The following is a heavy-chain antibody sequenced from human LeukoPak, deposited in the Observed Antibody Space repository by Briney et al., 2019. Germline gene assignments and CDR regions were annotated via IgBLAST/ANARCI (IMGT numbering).Heavy chain of an antibody. CDR1: GFTVSSNS. Sequence: PGGSLRLSCTVSGFTVSSNSMSWVRQAPGKGLEWVSFIYSGGNTHYSDSVKGRFTISRDNSKNTLYLQMNSLRAEDTAVYYCARGSSGAGYYFDYWGLGTLVTVSS. J-gene: IGHJ4*02. CDR2: IYSGGNT. V-gene: IGHV3-53*01. CDR3: ARGSSGAGYYFDY. D-gene: IGHD3-22*01.